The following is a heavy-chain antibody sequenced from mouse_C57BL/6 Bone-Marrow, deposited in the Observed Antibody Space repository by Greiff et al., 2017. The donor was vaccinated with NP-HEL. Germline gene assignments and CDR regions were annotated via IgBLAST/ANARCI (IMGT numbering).Heavy chain of an antibody. D-gene: IGHD1-1*01. CDR2: IDPNSGGT. Sequence: QVQLKQPGADLVKPGASVKLSCKASGYTFTSYWMHWVKQRPGRGLEWIGRIDPNSGGTKFNEPFKTKATLTVYKPASTAYRQLSSRTAEDSAVYYCARYYYGSRGWYFDVWGTGTTVTVSS. V-gene: IGHV1-72*01. J-gene: IGHJ1*03. CDR1: GYTFTSYW. CDR3: ARYYYGSRGWYFDV.